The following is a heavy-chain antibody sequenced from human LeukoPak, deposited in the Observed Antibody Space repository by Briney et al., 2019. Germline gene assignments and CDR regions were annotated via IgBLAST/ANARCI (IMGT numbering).Heavy chain of an antibody. CDR1: GYTFTSYY. D-gene: IGHD3-9*01. CDR3: ATVGARDILTGYRIDY. Sequence: ASVKVSCKASGYTFTSYYMHWVRQAPGQGPEWMGWINPNSGGTNYAQKFQGWVTMTRDTSISTAYMELSRLRSDDTAVYYCATVGARDILTGYRIDYWDQGTLVTVSS. CDR2: INPNSGGT. J-gene: IGHJ4*02. V-gene: IGHV1-2*04.